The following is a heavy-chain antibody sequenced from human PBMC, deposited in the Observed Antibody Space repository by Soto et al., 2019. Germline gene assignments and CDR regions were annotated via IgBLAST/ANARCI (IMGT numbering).Heavy chain of an antibody. V-gene: IGHV1-69*01. CDR3: ARVRRGTIFGVVRHYYGMDV. J-gene: IGHJ6*02. CDR1: GGTFSSYA. CDR2: IIPIFGTA. D-gene: IGHD3-3*01. Sequence: QVQLVQSGAEVKKPGSSVKVSCKASGGTFSSYAISWVRQAPGQGLEWMGGIIPIFGTANYAQKFQGRVTITADESTSTAYMELSSLRSEDTAVYYCARVRRGTIFGVVRHYYGMDVWGQGTTVTVSS.